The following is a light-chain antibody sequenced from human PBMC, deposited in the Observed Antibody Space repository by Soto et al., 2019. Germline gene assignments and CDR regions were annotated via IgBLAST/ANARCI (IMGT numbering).Light chain of an antibody. CDR3: CSYAATYSV. V-gene: IGLV2-11*01. CDR2: DVT. J-gene: IGLJ2*01. Sequence: QSALTQPRSVSGSPGQSVTISCTGTSSDVGGYTYVSWYQQHPGKVPKLMIYDVTKRPSGVPDRFSGSKSGNTASLTISGLKAEDEAYYYCCSYAATYSVFGGGTKLTVL. CDR1: SSDVGGYTY.